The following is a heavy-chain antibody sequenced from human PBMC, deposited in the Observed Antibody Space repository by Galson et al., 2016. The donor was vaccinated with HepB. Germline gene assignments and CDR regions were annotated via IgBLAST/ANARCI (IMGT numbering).Heavy chain of an antibody. CDR3: ARGRENLVVVVAPGGD. J-gene: IGHJ4*02. CDR1: GYTFTGYY. CDR2: INPNSGGT. D-gene: IGHD2-15*01. Sequence: SVKVSCKASGYTFTGYYMYWVRQAPGHGLEWMGWINPNSGGTNYAQKFQGRVTMTRDTSISTAYMELSRLTSDDTAVYYCARGRENLVVVVAPGGDWGQGTLVTVSS. V-gene: IGHV1-2*02.